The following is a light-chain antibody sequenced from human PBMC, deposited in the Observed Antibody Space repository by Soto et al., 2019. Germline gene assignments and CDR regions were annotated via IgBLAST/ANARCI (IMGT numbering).Light chain of an antibody. CDR1: QIISSIY. CDR3: QQYDGHPWT. Sequence: EIVLTQSPGTLSLSPGGRATLSCRTSQIISSIYLAWYQQKPGQAPRLLIYGASSRATGIPDRFSGGGSGTDFTRYISRLEPEDSAVYFCQQYDGHPWTFGRGTRLEI. CDR2: GAS. V-gene: IGKV3-20*01. J-gene: IGKJ1*01.